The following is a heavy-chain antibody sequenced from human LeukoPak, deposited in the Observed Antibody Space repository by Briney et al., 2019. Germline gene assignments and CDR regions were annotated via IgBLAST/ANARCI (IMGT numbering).Heavy chain of an antibody. CDR3: AKDVLLFDY. J-gene: IGHJ4*02. Sequence: GASLRLSCAASGFTFSSYAMSWVRQAPGKGLEWVSAISGSGGSTYYTDSVKGRFTISRDNSKNTLYMQMNSLRAEDTAVYYCAKDVLLFDYWGQGTLVTVSS. D-gene: IGHD2-8*01. CDR2: ISGSGGST. CDR1: GFTFSSYA. V-gene: IGHV3-23*01.